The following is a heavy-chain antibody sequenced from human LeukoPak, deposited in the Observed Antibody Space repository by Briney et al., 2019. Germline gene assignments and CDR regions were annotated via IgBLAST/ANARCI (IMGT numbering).Heavy chain of an antibody. CDR2: IYPGDSDT. CDR1: GFSFSTYW. CDR3: ARRHSNSSLIGY. J-gene: IGHJ4*03. D-gene: IGHD6-6*01. Sequence: GESLKISCQGSGFSFSTYWIGWVRQMPGKGLEWMGVIYPGDSDTRYSPSFRARVTISADKSINTAYLQWSSLTASDTAVSYCARRHSNSSLIGYWGQGTLVNGSS. V-gene: IGHV5-51*01.